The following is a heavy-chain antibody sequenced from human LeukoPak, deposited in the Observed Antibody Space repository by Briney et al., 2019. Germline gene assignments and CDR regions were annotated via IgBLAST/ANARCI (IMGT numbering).Heavy chain of an antibody. V-gene: IGHV3-20*04. D-gene: IGHD3-22*01. J-gene: IGHJ6*03. CDR1: GFIFDDYC. Sequence: GGSLRLFCAPSGFIFDDYCMRWVRQARGKGREWDSGINWNCGSTGYADSVKGRFTISRDNAKNSLYLQMNSLRAEDTALYYCARVGVNYYYYYMDVWGKGTTVTVSS. CDR3: ARVGVNYYYYYMDV. CDR2: INWNCGST.